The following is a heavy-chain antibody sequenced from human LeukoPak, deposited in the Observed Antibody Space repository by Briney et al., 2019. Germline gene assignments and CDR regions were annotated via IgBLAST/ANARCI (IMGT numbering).Heavy chain of an antibody. CDR3: ATGGVTNDY. J-gene: IGHJ4*02. Sequence: GSLRLSCAASGFTFSNAWMSWIRQPPGKGLEWIGYIYYSGSTNYNPSLKSRVTISVDTSKNQFSLKLSSVTAADTAVYYCATGGVTNDYWGQGTLVTVSS. V-gene: IGHV4-59*01. CDR1: GFTFSNAW. D-gene: IGHD3-16*01. CDR2: IYYSGST.